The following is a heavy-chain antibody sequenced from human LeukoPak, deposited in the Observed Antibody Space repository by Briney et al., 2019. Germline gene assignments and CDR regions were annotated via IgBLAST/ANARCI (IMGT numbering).Heavy chain of an antibody. D-gene: IGHD2-2*01. CDR1: GFPFSSYA. Sequence: PGGSLRLSCAASGFPFSSYAMNWVRQAPGKGLEWVSSISSASSHTHYADSVKGRFTISGDKAKNSLYLQMNSLRVEDTAVYYCARDTKYAFDNWGQGTLVTVSS. V-gene: IGHV3-21*01. CDR2: ISSASSHT. CDR3: ARDTKYAFDN. J-gene: IGHJ4*02.